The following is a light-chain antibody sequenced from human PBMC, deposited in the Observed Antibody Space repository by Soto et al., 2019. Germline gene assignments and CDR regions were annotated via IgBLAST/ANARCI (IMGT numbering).Light chain of an antibody. CDR2: YDT. Sequence: SYELTQTPSVSVAPGETAGITCGGTIIGNKSVHWYQQKPGQAHVLVIDYDTDRPSGIPERFSGANSGNTATLTISRVDAGDEADYYCQVWDTGSDHLVEFGGGPKVTVL. CDR1: IIGNKS. CDR3: QVWDTGSDHLVE. V-gene: IGLV3-21*04. J-gene: IGLJ2*01.